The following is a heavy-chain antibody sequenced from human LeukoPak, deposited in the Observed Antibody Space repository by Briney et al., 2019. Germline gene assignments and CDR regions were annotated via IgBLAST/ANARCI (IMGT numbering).Heavy chain of an antibody. Sequence: PSETLSLTCAVSGGSISSSNWWSWVRQPPGKGLEWIGEIYHSGSTNYNPSLKSRVTISVDKSKNQFSLKPSSVTAADTAVYYCARDNSGSYYPEFDYWGQGTLVTVSS. CDR3: ARDNSGSYYPEFDY. V-gene: IGHV4-4*02. CDR1: GGSISSSNW. J-gene: IGHJ4*02. D-gene: IGHD1-26*01. CDR2: IYHSGST.